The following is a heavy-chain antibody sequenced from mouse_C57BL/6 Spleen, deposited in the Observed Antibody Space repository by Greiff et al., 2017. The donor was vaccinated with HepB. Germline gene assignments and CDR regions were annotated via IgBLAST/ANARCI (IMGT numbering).Heavy chain of an antibody. CDR3: ARKLTGGFDY. Sequence: EVHLVESGPGLVKPSQSLSLTCSVTGYSITSGYYWNWIRQFPGNKLEWMGYISYDGSNNYNPSLKNRISITRDTSKNQFFLKLNSVTTEDTATYYCARKLTGGFDYWGQGTTLTVSS. J-gene: IGHJ2*01. CDR1: GYSITSGYY. D-gene: IGHD4-1*01. CDR2: ISYDGSN. V-gene: IGHV3-6*01.